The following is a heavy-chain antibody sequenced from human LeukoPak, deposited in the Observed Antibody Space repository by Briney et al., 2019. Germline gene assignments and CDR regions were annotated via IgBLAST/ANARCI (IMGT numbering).Heavy chain of an antibody. CDR2: IYYSGST. CDR1: GGSISSSSYY. J-gene: IGHJ4*02. CDR3: ARARAYCGGDCYLLGVDY. V-gene: IGHV4-39*07. D-gene: IGHD2-21*02. Sequence: SETLSLTCTVSGGSISSSSYYWGWIRQPPGKGLEWIGSIYYSGSTYYNPSLKSRVTISVDRSKNQFSLKLSSVTAADTAVYYCARARAYCGGDCYLLGVDYWGQGTLVTVSS.